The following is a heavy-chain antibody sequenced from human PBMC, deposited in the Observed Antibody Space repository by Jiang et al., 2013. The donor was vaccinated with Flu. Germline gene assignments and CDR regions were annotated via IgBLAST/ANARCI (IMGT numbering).Heavy chain of an antibody. J-gene: IGHJ4*02. V-gene: IGHV4-59*01. CDR2: IYYSGST. CDR3: ARVHSGSSPFFDY. Sequence: GSGLVKPSETLSLTCTVSGGSISSYYWSWIRQPPGKGLEWIGYIYYSGSTNYNPSLKSRVTISVDTSKNQFSLKLSSVTAADTAVYYCARVHSGSSPFFDYWGQGTLVTVSS. CDR1: GGSISSYY. D-gene: IGHD3-10*01.